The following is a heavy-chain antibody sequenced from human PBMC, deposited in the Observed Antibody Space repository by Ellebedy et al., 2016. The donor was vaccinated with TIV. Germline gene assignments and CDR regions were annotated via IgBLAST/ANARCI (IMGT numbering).Heavy chain of an antibody. V-gene: IGHV3-11*05. D-gene: IGHD2-15*01. Sequence: GESLKISCAASGFTFSDYYMNWIRQAPGKGLEWVSYLGSFSSHTNYAESVKGRFTISRDNSQNTLYLQMNRLRAEDTAVYYCAKGRGGSSDSYLDVWGKGTTVTVSS. J-gene: IGHJ6*03. CDR2: LGSFSSHT. CDR1: GFTFSDYY. CDR3: AKGRGGSSDSYLDV.